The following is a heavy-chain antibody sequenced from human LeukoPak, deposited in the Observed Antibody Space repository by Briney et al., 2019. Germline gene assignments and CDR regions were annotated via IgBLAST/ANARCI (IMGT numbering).Heavy chain of an antibody. CDR1: GGSIGPYY. CDR2: IYTTGTA. Sequence: SETLSLTCTVSGGSIGPYYWSWIRQAAGKGPEWIGRIYTTGTADYNPSLKGRVFLSVDTSKNQFSLKVTSVTAADTAVYYCARDHSSSSWMDTFEIWGPGTKVTVSS. J-gene: IGHJ3*02. V-gene: IGHV4-4*07. CDR3: ARDHSSSSWMDTFEI. D-gene: IGHD6-6*01.